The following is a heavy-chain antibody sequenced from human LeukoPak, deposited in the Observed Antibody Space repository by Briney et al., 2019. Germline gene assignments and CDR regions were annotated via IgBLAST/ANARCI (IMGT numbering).Heavy chain of an antibody. CDR1: GFTFNSYS. Sequence: GGSLRLSCVASGFTFNSYSMDWVRQAPGKGLEWISYIDARSGITYYADSVQGRFTISRDNAKESVFLQMNSLRADDTAVYYCARTYDFGRGPPGDAFDNWGPGTSVIVSS. CDR3: ARTYDFGRGPPGDAFDN. D-gene: IGHD3-3*01. CDR2: IDARSGIT. J-gene: IGHJ3*02. V-gene: IGHV3-48*01.